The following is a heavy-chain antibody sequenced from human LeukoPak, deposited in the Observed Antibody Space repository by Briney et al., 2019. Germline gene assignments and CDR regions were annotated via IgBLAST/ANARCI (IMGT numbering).Heavy chain of an antibody. V-gene: IGHV3-21*01. Sequence: PGGSLRLSCAASGFTFSSYSTNWVRQAPGKGLEWVSCISSSSSYIYYADSVKGRFTISRDNAKNSLYLQMNSLRAEDTAVYYCARDRLAVGGPYYFDYWGQGTLVTVSS. J-gene: IGHJ4*02. CDR3: ARDRLAVGGPYYFDY. CDR1: GFTFSSYS. D-gene: IGHD6-19*01. CDR2: ISSSSSYI.